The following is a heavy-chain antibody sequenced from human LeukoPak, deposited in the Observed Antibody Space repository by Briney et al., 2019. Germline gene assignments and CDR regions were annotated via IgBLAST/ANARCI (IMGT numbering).Heavy chain of an antibody. CDR2: INPNSGGT. V-gene: IGHV1-2*02. J-gene: IGHJ5*02. CDR3: ARGGSGSYFSWLDP. D-gene: IGHD3-10*01. Sequence: ASVKVSCKASGYTFTGYYIHWVRQAPGQGLECMGWINPNSGGTNYAQKFQGRVTMTRDTSISTAYMELSRLRSDDTAVYYCARGGSGSYFSWLDPWGQGTLATVSS. CDR1: GYTFTGYY.